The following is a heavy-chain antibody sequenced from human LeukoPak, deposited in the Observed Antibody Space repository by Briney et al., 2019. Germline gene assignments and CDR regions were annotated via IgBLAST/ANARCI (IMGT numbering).Heavy chain of an antibody. CDR1: EFTFSSYA. CDR3: AKDRIAVAGTRASWFDP. CDR2: KSYDGSNK. D-gene: IGHD6-19*01. J-gene: IGHJ5*02. Sequence: GGSLRLSCAASEFTFSSYAMHWVRQAPGKGLEWVAIKSYDGSNKYYADSVKGRFTISRDNSKNTLYLQMNSLRAEDTAVYYCAKDRIAVAGTRASWFDPWGPGTLVTVSS. V-gene: IGHV3-30-3*01.